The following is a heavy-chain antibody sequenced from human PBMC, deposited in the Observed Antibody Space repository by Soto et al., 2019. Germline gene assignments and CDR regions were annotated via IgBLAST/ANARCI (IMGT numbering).Heavy chain of an antibody. CDR2: ISRSGDKI. J-gene: IGHJ4*02. CDR1: GFTFSLCA. Sequence: EVQLLESGGGLVQPGGSLRLSCAASGFTFSLCAMSWVRQALGKGLEWVSAISRSGDKIYYAGSVKGRFTISRDNSRNTLYLQMNSLRAEDTAVYYCARREYYDTTGYFDYWGQGTLVTVS. CDR3: ARREYYDTTGYFDY. V-gene: IGHV3-23*01. D-gene: IGHD3-22*01.